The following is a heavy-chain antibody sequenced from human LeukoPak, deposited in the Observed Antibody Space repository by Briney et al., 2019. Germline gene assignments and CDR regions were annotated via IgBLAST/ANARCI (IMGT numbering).Heavy chain of an antibody. J-gene: IGHJ3*02. CDR1: GFTFSNSA. Sequence: GGSLRLSCAASGFTFSNSAMNWVRQAPGKGLEWVSSINNVGSHIYYADSVKGRFTISRDNAKNSLYLQMNSLRAEDTAVYYCAKQIAVAGFDAFDIWGQGTMVTVSS. CDR2: INNVGSHI. D-gene: IGHD6-19*01. V-gene: IGHV3-21*04. CDR3: AKQIAVAGFDAFDI.